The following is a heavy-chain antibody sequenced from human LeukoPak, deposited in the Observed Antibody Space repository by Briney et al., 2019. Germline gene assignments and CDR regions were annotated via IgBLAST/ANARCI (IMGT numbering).Heavy chain of an antibody. CDR3: AKDGVDDSSGYYIED. Sequence: GGSLRLSCAASGFTFSSYGMHWVRQAPGRGLEWVAFIRYDGSNKYYADSVKGRFTISRDNSKNTLYLQMNSLRAEDTAVYYCAKDGVDDSSGYYIEDWGQGTLVTVSS. CDR2: IRYDGSNK. J-gene: IGHJ4*02. CDR1: GFTFSSYG. V-gene: IGHV3-30*02. D-gene: IGHD3-22*01.